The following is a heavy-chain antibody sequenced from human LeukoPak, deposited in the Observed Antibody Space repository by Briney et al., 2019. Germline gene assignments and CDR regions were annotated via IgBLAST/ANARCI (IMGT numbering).Heavy chain of an antibody. V-gene: IGHV1-8*01. J-gene: IGHJ6*04. D-gene: IGHD3-3*01. CDR3: ARGPLYYDFWSGYPDV. CDR1: GYTFTSYD. Sequence: ASVKVSCKASGYTFTSYDINWVRQATGQGLEWMGWMNPNSGNTGYAQKFQGRVTMTRNTSISTAYMELSSLRSEDTAVYYCARGPLYYDFWSGYPDVWGKGTTVTVSS. CDR2: MNPNSGNT.